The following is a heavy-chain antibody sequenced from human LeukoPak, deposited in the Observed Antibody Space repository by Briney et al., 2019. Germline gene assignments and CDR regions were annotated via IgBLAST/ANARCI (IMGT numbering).Heavy chain of an antibody. J-gene: IGHJ4*02. D-gene: IGHD2-2*02. CDR3: ARHGYCSSTSCYNFDY. Sequence: SETLSLTCAVYGGSFSGYYWSWIRQPPGKGLEWIGEINHSGSTNYNPSLKSRVTISVDTSKNQFSLKLSSVTAADTAVYYCARHGYCSSTSCYNFDYWGQGTLVTVSS. CDR1: GGSFSGYY. CDR2: INHSGST. V-gene: IGHV4-34*01.